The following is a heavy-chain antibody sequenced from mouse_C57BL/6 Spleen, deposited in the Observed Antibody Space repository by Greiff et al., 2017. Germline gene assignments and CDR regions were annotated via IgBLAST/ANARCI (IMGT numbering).Heavy chain of an antibody. Sequence: VQLQQSGPVLVKPGASVKMSCKASGYTFTDYYMNWVKQSHGKSLEWIGVINPYNGGTSYTQKFKGKATLTVDKSSSTAYMELNSLTSEDSAVYYWAREVGDGDGGNWYFDVWGTGTTVTVSS. J-gene: IGHJ1*03. CDR3: AREVGDGDGGNWYFDV. D-gene: IGHD2-3*01. CDR2: INPYNGGT. CDR1: GYTFTDYY. V-gene: IGHV1-19*01.